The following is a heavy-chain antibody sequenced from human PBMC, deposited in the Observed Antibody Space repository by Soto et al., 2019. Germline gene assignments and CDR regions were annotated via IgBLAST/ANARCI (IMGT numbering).Heavy chain of an antibody. CDR2: LSGSGGST. CDR3: ATGRPYYDSSGGFDP. D-gene: IGHD3-22*01. CDR1: GFTFSNFA. Sequence: GGSLRLSCAASGFTFSNFAMTWVRQAPGKGLEWVSTLSGSGGSTFYADAVRGRFTISRDNSKNTLSLQMNSLRSEDTAVYYCATGRPYYDSSGGFDPWGQGTLVTVYS. V-gene: IGHV3-23*01. J-gene: IGHJ5*02.